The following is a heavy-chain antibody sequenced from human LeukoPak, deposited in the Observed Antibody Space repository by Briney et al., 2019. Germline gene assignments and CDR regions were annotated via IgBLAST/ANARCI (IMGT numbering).Heavy chain of an antibody. V-gene: IGHV4-59*08. CDR2: IYNSGTS. CDR1: GGSISGYY. CDR3: ARHFGSTQDYFDF. Sequence: PSETLSLTCTVSGGSISGYYWTWIRQPPGKGLDWVANIYNSGTSNYNPSLRSRLTISVDKFKNQVSLRLTSVTAADTAIYYCARHFGSTQDYFDFWGQGILVTVSS. D-gene: IGHD3-16*01. J-gene: IGHJ4*02.